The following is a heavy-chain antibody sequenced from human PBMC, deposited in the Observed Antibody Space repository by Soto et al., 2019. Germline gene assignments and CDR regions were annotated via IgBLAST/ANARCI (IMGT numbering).Heavy chain of an antibody. V-gene: IGHV3-30*09. CDR3: ARDPTYSYGSTYFHF. CDR2: ISYDGSNK. Sequence: GGSLRLSCAASGFTFSSYTMHWVRQAPGEGLEWVAVISYDGSNKYYADSVKGRFAISRDNSKNTLYLQMNSLRAEDTAVYYCARDPTYSYGSTYFHFWGQGTLVTVSS. CDR1: GFTFSSYT. D-gene: IGHD5-18*01. J-gene: IGHJ4*02.